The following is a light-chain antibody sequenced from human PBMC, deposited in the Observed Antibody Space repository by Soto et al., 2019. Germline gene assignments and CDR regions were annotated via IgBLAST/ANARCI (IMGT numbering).Light chain of an antibody. CDR3: QQYGSSPLT. J-gene: IGKJ4*01. V-gene: IGKV3-20*01. CDR1: QSVSSNY. CDR2: RAS. Sequence: EIVLTQSPGTLSLSPGERATLSCRASQSVSSNYLAWYQQKPGQAPKVLIYRASSRATGIPYRFSGSGSGTDFTLTISRLEPEDFAVYYCQQYGSSPLTFGGGTKVDIK.